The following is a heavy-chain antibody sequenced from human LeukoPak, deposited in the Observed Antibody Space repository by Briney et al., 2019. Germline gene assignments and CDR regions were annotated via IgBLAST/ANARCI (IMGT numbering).Heavy chain of an antibody. CDR2: ISYDGSNK. CDR3: ARLVTGTTVINSGWFDP. J-gene: IGHJ5*02. V-gene: IGHV3-30*14. D-gene: IGHD4-23*01. CDR1: GFTFSSYV. Sequence: PGGSLRLSCAASGFTFSSYVLHWVRQAPGKGLEWVAVISYDGSNKYYADSVKGRFSISRDNSKNTVYLQMNSLRAEDTAVYYCARLVTGTTVINSGWFDPWGQGTLVTVSS.